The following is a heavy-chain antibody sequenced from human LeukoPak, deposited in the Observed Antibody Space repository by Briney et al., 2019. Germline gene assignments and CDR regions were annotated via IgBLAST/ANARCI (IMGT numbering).Heavy chain of an antibody. Sequence: ASVKVSCKASGGTFSSYAISWVRQAPGQGLEWMGGIIPIFGTANYAQKFQGRVTITTDESTSTAYMELSSLRSEDTAVYYCARSIFLVGAPTFDYWGQGTPVTVSS. D-gene: IGHD1-26*01. J-gene: IGHJ4*02. CDR1: GGTFSSYA. CDR2: IIPIFGTA. CDR3: ARSIFLVGAPTFDY. V-gene: IGHV1-69*05.